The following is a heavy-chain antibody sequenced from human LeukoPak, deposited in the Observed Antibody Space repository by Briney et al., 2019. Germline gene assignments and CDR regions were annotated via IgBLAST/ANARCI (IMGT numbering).Heavy chain of an antibody. V-gene: IGHV3-11*01. CDR3: ARVNNWNDVSFFDY. J-gene: IGHJ4*02. CDR2: ISSSGSTI. Sequence: GGSLRLSCAASRFTFSDYYMSWIRQAPGKGLEWVSYISSSGSTIYYADSVKGRFTISRDNAKNSLYLQMNSLRAEDTAVYYCARVNNWNDVSFFDYWGQGTLVTVSS. CDR1: RFTFSDYY. D-gene: IGHD1-20*01.